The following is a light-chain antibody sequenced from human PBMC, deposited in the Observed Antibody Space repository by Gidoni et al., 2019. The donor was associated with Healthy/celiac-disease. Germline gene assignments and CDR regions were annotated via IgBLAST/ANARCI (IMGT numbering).Light chain of an antibody. CDR2: AAS. CDR1: QSISSY. V-gene: IGKV1-39*01. Sequence: DTQMTQFPSSLSASVGDRVTITCRASQSISSYLNWYQQKPGKAPKLLIYAASSLQSGVPSRFSGSGSGTDFTLTISSLQPEDFATYYCQQSYSSRLTFGEGTRVEIK. J-gene: IGKJ4*01. CDR3: QQSYSSRLT.